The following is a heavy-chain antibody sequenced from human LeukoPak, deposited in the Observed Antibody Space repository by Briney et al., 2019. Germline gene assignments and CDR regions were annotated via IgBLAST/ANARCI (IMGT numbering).Heavy chain of an antibody. Sequence: ASVKVSCKASGYTFTTYDINWVRQATGQGLEWMGWMNPNSGNTGYAQKFQGRVTMTRNTSISAAYMELSSLRSEDTAVYYCARGPNKSDGGNSGSAWFDPWGQGTLVTVSS. J-gene: IGHJ5*02. V-gene: IGHV1-8*01. CDR3: ARGPNKSDGGNSGSAWFDP. D-gene: IGHD4-23*01. CDR1: GYTFTTYD. CDR2: MNPNSGNT.